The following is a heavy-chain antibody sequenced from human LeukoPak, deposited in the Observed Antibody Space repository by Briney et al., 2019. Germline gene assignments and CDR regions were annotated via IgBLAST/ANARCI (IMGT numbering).Heavy chain of an antibody. J-gene: IGHJ4*02. Sequence: SETLSLTCTVSGGSISSGGYYWSWIRQHPGKGLEWIGYIYYSGSIYYDPSLKSRATISVDTSKKQFPLMLSSVTAADTAVYYCARVAPDDSAFDYWGQGALVTVSS. CDR3: ARVAPDDSAFDY. V-gene: IGHV4-31*03. D-gene: IGHD2-21*02. CDR1: GGSISSGGYY. CDR2: IYYSGSI.